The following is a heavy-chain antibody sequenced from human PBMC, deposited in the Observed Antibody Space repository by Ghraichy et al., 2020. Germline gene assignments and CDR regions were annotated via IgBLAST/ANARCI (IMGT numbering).Heavy chain of an antibody. D-gene: IGHD1-26*01. CDR1: GFTFSSYS. J-gene: IGHJ4*02. CDR3: ARADWELLWGDFDY. V-gene: IGHV3-48*02. CDR2: ISSSSSTI. Sequence: GGSLRLSCAASGFTFSSYSMNWVRQAPGKGLEWVSYISSSSSTIYYADSVKGRFTISRDNAKNSLYLQMNSLRDEDTAVYYCARADWELLWGDFDYWGQGTLVTVSS.